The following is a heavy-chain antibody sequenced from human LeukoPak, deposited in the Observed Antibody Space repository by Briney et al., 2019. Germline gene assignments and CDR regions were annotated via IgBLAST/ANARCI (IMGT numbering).Heavy chain of an antibody. V-gene: IGHV3-74*01. CDR2: INSDGTST. J-gene: IGHJ4*02. CDR1: GFTFSSYW. D-gene: IGHD3-22*01. Sequence: GSLRLSCAASGFTFSSYWMHWVRQAPGKGLVWVSRINSDGTSTSYADSVKGRFTISRDNAKNTLYLQMNSLRAEDTAVYYCARDYYDSSGYYHVFDYWGQGTLVTVSS. CDR3: ARDYYDSSGYYHVFDY.